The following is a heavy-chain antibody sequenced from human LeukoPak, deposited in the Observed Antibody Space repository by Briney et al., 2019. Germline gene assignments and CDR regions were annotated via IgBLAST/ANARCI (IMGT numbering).Heavy chain of an antibody. CDR1: GYTFTSYD. J-gene: IGHJ4*02. D-gene: IGHD2-15*01. CDR2: MNPNSDNT. CDR3: ARVEVAAFDY. Sequence: TSVKVSCKASGYTFTSYDINWVRQATGQGLEWMGWMNPNSDNTGYAQKFQGRVTMTRNTSISTAYMELNSLRAEDTAVYYCARVEVAAFDYWGQGTLVTVSS. V-gene: IGHV1-8*01.